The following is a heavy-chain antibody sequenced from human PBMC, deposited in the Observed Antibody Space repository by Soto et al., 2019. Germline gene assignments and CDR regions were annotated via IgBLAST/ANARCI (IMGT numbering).Heavy chain of an antibody. CDR1: GYTFTSYA. V-gene: IGHV1-3*01. Sequence: VAAVKVSCKASGYTFTSYAIHWVRQAPGQRLEWMGWINAGNGNTKYSQKFQGRVTITRDTSASTAYMELSSLRSEDTAVYYCARDQISHADYWGQGTLVTVSS. D-gene: IGHD2-15*01. CDR3: ARDQISHADY. J-gene: IGHJ4*02. CDR2: INAGNGNT.